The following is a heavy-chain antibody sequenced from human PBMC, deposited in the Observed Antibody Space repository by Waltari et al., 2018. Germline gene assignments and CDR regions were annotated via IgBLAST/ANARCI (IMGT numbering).Heavy chain of an antibody. Sequence: EVQLLESGGGLVQPGGSLRLSCSASGFTFSNYDISWVRQAPGGGLERVAAMTGSQSTRPGITFYEESVKGRCTISRDNSRNTAYLQMNSRRVDDTAVYYWAKRGGVAPGTGYFDYWGQGAPVTVSS. J-gene: IGHJ4*02. CDR1: GFTFSNYD. CDR2: MTGSQSTRPGIT. V-gene: IGHV3-23*01. CDR3: AKRGGVAPGTGYFDY. D-gene: IGHD3-9*01.